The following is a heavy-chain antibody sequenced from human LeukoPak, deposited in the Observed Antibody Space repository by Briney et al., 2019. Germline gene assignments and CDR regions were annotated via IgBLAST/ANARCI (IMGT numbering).Heavy chain of an antibody. J-gene: IGHJ6*03. CDR2: ISSSSSYI. CDR1: GFTFSSYS. Sequence: MSGGSLRLSCAASGFTFSSYSMNWVRQAPGKGLEWVSSISSSSSYIYYEDSVKGRFTISRDNAKNTLYQQMNRLRAEHTAVYYCARDLLTGIEFMDPYYMDVWGKGTTVTISS. D-gene: IGHD3-9*01. V-gene: IGHV3-21*01. CDR3: ARDLLTGIEFMDPYYMDV.